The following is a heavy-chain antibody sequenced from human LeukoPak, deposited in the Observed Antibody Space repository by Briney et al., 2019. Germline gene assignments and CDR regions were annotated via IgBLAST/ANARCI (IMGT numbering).Heavy chain of an antibody. CDR1: GGSISSSSYY. V-gene: IGHV4-39*07. D-gene: IGHD6-25*01. CDR2: IYYSGST. Sequence: PSETLSLTCTVSGGSISSSSYYWGWIRQPPGKGLEWIGSIYYSGSTYYNPSLKGRVAISVDTSKNQFSLKLSSVTAADTAVYYCARGGVGRLRDFDCWGQGTLVTVSS. CDR3: ARGGVGRLRDFDC. J-gene: IGHJ4*02.